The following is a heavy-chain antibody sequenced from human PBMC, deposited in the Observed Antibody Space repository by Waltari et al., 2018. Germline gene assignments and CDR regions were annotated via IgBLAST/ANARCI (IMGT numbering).Heavy chain of an antibody. Sequence: EVQLVESGGGLVQPGGSLRLSCAASGFNFGRYWMHWVRQAPGTVLGGVSRINNDGSSTTYADSVKGRFTISRDNAKNTLDLQLNSLRAEDTAVYFCARRSTSSAPYFFDYWGQGTLVTVSS. CDR3: ARRSTSSAPYFFDY. CDR1: GFNFGRYW. V-gene: IGHV3-74*01. J-gene: IGHJ4*02. CDR2: INNDGSST. D-gene: IGHD6-6*01.